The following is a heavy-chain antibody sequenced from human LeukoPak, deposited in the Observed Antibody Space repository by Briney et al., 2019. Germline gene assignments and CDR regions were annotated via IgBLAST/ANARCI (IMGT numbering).Heavy chain of an antibody. Sequence: PGGSLRLSCAASGFTFSSYWMHWVRQAPGKGLVWVSRINSDGSSTSYADSVKGRFTISRDSAKNTLYLQMNSLRAEDTAVYYCARELGYCSGGSCYPGGYWGQGTLVTVSS. D-gene: IGHD2-15*01. CDR3: ARELGYCSGGSCYPGGY. V-gene: IGHV3-74*01. CDR2: INSDGSST. CDR1: GFTFSSYW. J-gene: IGHJ4*02.